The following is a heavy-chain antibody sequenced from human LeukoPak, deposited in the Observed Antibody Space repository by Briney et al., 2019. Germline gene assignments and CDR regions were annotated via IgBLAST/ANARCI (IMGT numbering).Heavy chain of an antibody. D-gene: IGHD2-21*02. CDR2: IAGSCGYI. J-gene: IGHJ4*01. V-gene: IGHV3-21*01. Sequence: GGSLRLSCAASGFTFSSYTMNWVRQAPGKGLEWVSSIAGSCGYISYADSVKGRFTISRDNAKKSLYLQMTSLTAEDTAVYYCARDRGAYCGGDCYLGFDYWGRGTLVTVSS. CDR1: GFTFSSYT. CDR3: ARDRGAYCGGDCYLGFDY.